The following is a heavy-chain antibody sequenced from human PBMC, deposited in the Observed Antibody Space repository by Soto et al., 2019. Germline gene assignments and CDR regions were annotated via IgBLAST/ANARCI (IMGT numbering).Heavy chain of an antibody. J-gene: IGHJ6*02. D-gene: IGHD3-10*01. Sequence: QLQLQESGPGLVKPSETLSLTCTVSGGSISSSSYYWGWIRQPPGKGLEWIGSIYYSGSTYYNPSLRSRVTIAVTMSKTQFSPKLSSVTAADTAVYCCAGRGRWYYYGSVGSSTGGGGMDVWGQGTTVTVSS. CDR3: AGRGRWYYYGSVGSSTGGGGMDV. V-gene: IGHV4-39*01. CDR2: IYYSGST. CDR1: GGSISSSSYY.